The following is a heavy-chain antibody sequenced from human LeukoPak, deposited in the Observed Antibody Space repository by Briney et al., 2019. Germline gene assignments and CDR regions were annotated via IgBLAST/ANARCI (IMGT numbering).Heavy chain of an antibody. D-gene: IGHD6-19*01. CDR3: AKVVTSSGWPLY. Sequence: GGSLRLSCAASGFTFSSCAMSWVRQAPGKGLEWVSAISGSGGSTYYADSVKGRFTISRDNSKNTLYLQMNSLRAEDTAVYYCAKVVTSSGWPLYWGQGTLVTVSS. J-gene: IGHJ4*02. CDR2: ISGSGGST. V-gene: IGHV3-23*01. CDR1: GFTFSSCA.